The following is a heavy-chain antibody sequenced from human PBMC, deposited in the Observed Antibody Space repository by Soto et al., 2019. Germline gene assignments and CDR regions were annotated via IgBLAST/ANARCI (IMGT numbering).Heavy chain of an antibody. J-gene: IGHJ6*02. Sequence: QVQLVESGGGVVQPGRSLRLSCAASGFTFSSYGMHWVRQAPGKGLEWVALISYDGSEKKYVDSVKGRFTISRDSSKNTLYLQLNSLRVEDTAVYYCAKDNYYGPVSSYYYYYGVDVWGQGTTVTVS. D-gene: IGHD3-10*01. CDR2: ISYDGSEK. V-gene: IGHV3-30*18. CDR3: AKDNYYGPVSSYYYYYGVDV. CDR1: GFTFSSYG.